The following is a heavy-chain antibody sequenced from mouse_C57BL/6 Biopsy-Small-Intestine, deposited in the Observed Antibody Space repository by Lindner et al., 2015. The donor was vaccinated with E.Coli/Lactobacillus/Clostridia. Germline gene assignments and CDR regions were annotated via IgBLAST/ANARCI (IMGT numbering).Heavy chain of an antibody. CDR2: ISSASII. V-gene: IGHV5-17*01. CDR3: TREGYGSTYGWYFDV. D-gene: IGHD1-1*01. CDR1: GFTFSDYG. J-gene: IGHJ1*03. Sequence: VQLQESGGGLVKPGGSLKLSCAASGFTFSDYGMHWVRQAPEKGLEWLAYISSASIIYYADTVKGRFTISRDNAKNTLFLQMTSLRSEDTAMYYCTREGYGSTYGWYFDVWGTGTTVTVSS.